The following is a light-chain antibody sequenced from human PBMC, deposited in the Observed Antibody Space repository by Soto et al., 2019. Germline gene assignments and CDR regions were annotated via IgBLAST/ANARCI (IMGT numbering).Light chain of an antibody. J-gene: IGKJ1*01. CDR1: QSIAGY. CDR2: DSS. V-gene: IGKV3-11*01. Sequence: EIVLTQSPATLSLSPGERATLSCRASQSIAGYLAWYQQKSGQAPRLLIYDSSNRATGTPARFSGSGSGTDFTLTISSLEPEDFAVYYCLQRSAWPWTFGQGTKVEI. CDR3: LQRSAWPWT.